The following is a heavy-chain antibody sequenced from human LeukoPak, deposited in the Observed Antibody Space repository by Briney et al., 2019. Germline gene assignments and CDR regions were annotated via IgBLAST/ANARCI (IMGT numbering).Heavy chain of an antibody. J-gene: IGHJ5*02. CDR3: AKSDWFDP. CDR2: NKYDGSES. V-gene: IGHV3-74*01. CDR1: GFTLSGHW. Sequence: GGSLRLSCAASGFTLSGHWMHWFRQRPGKGLAWVSRNKYDGSESYYADSVKGRFTISRDNAKNTLYLQMNSLRVEDTAVYYCAKSDWFDPWGQGTLVTVSS.